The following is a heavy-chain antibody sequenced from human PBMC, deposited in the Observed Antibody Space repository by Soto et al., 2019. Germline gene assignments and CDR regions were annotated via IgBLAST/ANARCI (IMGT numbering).Heavy chain of an antibody. J-gene: IGHJ4*02. CDR1: GGTFGSYA. Sequence: QVQLVQSGAEVKKPGSSVKVSCKASGGTFGSYAISWVRQAPGQGLEWMGGIIPIFGTANYAQKFQGRVTITADESTSTAYMELSSLRSEDTAVYYCARDRRGYYDSSGYGPEYYFDYWGQGTLVTVSS. CDR3: ARDRRGYYDSSGYGPEYYFDY. V-gene: IGHV1-69*01. CDR2: IIPIFGTA. D-gene: IGHD3-22*01.